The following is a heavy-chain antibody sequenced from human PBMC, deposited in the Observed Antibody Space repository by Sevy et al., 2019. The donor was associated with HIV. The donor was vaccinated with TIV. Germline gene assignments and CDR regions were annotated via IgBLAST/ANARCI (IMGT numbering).Heavy chain of an antibody. Sequence: GGSLRLSCVASGLTVGSLSINWVRQAPGKGLEWVSLIYSAGTTFYSDSVKGRFTISRDNSNNTLDLQMNSLSAEDTAIYYCARIKGASSSYAMDVWGQGTTVTVSS. D-gene: IGHD2-2*01. CDR2: IYSAGTT. CDR1: GLTVGSLS. J-gene: IGHJ6*02. V-gene: IGHV3-53*01. CDR3: ARIKGASSSYAMDV.